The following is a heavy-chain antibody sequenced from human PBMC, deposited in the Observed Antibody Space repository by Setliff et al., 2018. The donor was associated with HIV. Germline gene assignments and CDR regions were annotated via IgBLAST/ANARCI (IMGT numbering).Heavy chain of an antibody. D-gene: IGHD6-25*01. J-gene: IGHJ3*02. CDR1: GFTFSAHG. CDR3: AKDGDYRSGDYDAFDI. V-gene: IGHV3-30*02. Sequence: LRLSCAASGFTFSAHGMHWVRQAPGKGLEWVAFINYDENSEYYADSVKGRVTISRDNFRNTVDLRMNNLRPEDTAVYYCAKDGDYRSGDYDAFDIWGQGTMVTVSS. CDR2: INYDENSE.